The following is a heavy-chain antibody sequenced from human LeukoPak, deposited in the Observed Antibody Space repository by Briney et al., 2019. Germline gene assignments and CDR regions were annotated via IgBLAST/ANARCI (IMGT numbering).Heavy chain of an antibody. J-gene: IGHJ4*02. CDR3: ARHWAASRDLFSGLDH. D-gene: IGHD5-12*01. CDR1: GYSFTSYW. CDR2: IYPGDSDT. V-gene: IGHV5-51*01. Sequence: GESLKISCKGSGYSFTSYWIGWVRQMPGKGLEWMGIIYPGDSDTRYSPSFQGQVTISADKSISTAYLQWSSLKASDTAMYYCARHWAASRDLFSGLDHWGQGTLVTVSS.